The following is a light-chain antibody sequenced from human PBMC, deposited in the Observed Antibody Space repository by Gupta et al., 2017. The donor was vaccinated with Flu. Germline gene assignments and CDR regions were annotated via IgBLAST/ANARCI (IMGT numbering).Light chain of an antibody. CDR3: QQDFTLWT. Sequence: EIVMTQSPATLSVSPGERATLSCRASQSVSSNLAWYQQRPGQAPRLIIYDASNRAIGIPARFSGSGYEKEFTLTSSRRQYEDFAVYCEQQDFTLWTFGQGTKVEIK. J-gene: IGKJ1*01. CDR1: QSVSSN. V-gene: IGKV3-15*01. CDR2: DAS.